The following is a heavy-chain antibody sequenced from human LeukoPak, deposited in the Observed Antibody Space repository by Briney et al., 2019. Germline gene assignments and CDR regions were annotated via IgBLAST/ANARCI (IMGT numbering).Heavy chain of an antibody. CDR3: AKVKWKLIGYFDY. CDR2: LTGDGNT. D-gene: IGHD1-20*01. V-gene: IGHV3-23*01. Sequence: GESLRLSCAASGFTFTSYAMSWVRQAPGKGLEWVSVLTGDGNTYYADSVKGRFTNSRDDSKNTLFLQMNSLRAEDTAVYFCAKVKWKLIGYFDYWGQGTLVTVSS. CDR1: GFTFTSYA. J-gene: IGHJ4*02.